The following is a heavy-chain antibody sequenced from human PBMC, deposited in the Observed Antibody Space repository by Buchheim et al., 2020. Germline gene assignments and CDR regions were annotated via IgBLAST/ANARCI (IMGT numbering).Heavy chain of an antibody. J-gene: IGHJ2*01. Sequence: EVQLVESGEGLVQPGGSLRLSCAASGFTFNSYDMHWVRQATGKGLEWVSGIGTAGDSYYLGSVKGRFTISRENAKNSLYLQMNSLRAGDTAVYYCARGVAGGYWYFDLWGRGTL. CDR2: IGTAGDS. CDR3: ARGVAGGYWYFDL. V-gene: IGHV3-13*01. D-gene: IGHD6-19*01. CDR1: GFTFNSYD.